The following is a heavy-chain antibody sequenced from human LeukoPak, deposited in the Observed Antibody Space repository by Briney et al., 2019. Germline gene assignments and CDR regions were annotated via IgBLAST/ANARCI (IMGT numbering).Heavy chain of an antibody. D-gene: IGHD3-9*01. CDR2: IYYSGST. J-gene: IGHJ5*02. Sequence: SQTLSLTCTVSGGSISSGGYYWSWIRQHPGKGLEWIGYIYYSGSTYYNPSLKSRVTISVDTSKNQFSLKLSSVTAADTAVYYCARAYYDILTGHTSNWFDPWGQGTLVTVSS. CDR3: ARAYYDILTGHTSNWFDP. V-gene: IGHV4-31*03. CDR1: GGSISSGGYY.